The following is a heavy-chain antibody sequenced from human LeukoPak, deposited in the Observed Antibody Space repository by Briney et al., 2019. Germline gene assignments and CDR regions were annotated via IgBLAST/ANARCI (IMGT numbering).Heavy chain of an antibody. V-gene: IGHV4-30-2*01. D-gene: IGHD6-19*01. CDR3: ARYRSGWPNYFDY. J-gene: IGHJ4*02. CDR2: IYHSGST. CDR1: GGSISSGGYS. Sequence: PSQTLSLTCAVSGGSISSGGYSWSWIRQPPGKGLEWIGYIYHSGSTSYNPSLKSRVTISVDTSKNQFSLKLSSVTAADTAVYYCARYRSGWPNYFDYWGQGTLVTVSS.